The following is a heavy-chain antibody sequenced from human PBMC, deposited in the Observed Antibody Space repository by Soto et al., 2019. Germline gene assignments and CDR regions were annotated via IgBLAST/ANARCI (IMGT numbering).Heavy chain of an antibody. CDR3: ARVGKRERITMIVVVITRGNYYYGMDV. CDR2: IYSSGST. D-gene: IGHD3-22*01. V-gene: IGHV4-39*07. J-gene: IGHJ6*02. Sequence: SETLSLTCTVSGGSISSTSYYWGWIRQPPGKGLEWVGSIYSSGSTYYNPSLKSRVTISVDTSKNQFSLKLSSVTAADTAVYYCARVGKRERITMIVVVITRGNYYYGMDVWGQGTTVTVSS. CDR1: GGSISSTSYY.